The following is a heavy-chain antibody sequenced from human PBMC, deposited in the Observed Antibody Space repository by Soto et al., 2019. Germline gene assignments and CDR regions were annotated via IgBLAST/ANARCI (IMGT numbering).Heavy chain of an antibody. D-gene: IGHD3-10*01. V-gene: IGHV2-5*02. Sequence: QITLKESGLTLVKPTQTLTLTCTFSGFSLTTDVVGVGWVRQPPGEALEWLALIYWDDDERYSPSVKTRLTITNDTSKNQVVLIMTNMDPMDSTTYYCARSRNLITDDAQVGDFDYWGQGNLVTVSS. J-gene: IGHJ4*02. CDR3: ARSRNLITDDAQVGDFDY. CDR2: IYWDDDE. CDR1: GFSLTTDVVG.